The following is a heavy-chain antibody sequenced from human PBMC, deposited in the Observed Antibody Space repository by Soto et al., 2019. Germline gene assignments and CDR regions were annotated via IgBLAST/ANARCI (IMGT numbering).Heavy chain of an antibody. Sequence: EVQLVESGGGLVQPGGSLRISYAAYGFTVSNNYMSWVRQSPGKGLEWVSLIYSGGNTTYADSVNGRFTISRHSSTNTLFLQMNSLRAEDTAMFYCAAFLPTVQTPFQHWGQGTLVIVSS. J-gene: IGHJ1*01. CDR2: IYSGGNT. CDR3: AAFLPTVQTPFQH. V-gene: IGHV3-66*01. CDR1: GFTVSNNY. D-gene: IGHD4-17*01.